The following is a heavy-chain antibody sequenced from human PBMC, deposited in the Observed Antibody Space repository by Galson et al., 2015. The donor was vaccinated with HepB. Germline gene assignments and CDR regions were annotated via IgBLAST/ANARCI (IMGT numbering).Heavy chain of an antibody. J-gene: IGHJ4*02. V-gene: IGHV3-23*01. D-gene: IGHD3-22*01. Sequence: SLRLSCAASGFTFSSYTMSWVRQAPGKGLEWVSAISGSGGSTYYADSVKGRFTISRDNSKNTLYLQMNSLRAEDTAVYYCAKAMGSSSGYYFTSDYWGQGTLVTVSS. CDR2: ISGSGGST. CDR1: GFTFSSYT. CDR3: AKAMGSSSGYYFTSDY.